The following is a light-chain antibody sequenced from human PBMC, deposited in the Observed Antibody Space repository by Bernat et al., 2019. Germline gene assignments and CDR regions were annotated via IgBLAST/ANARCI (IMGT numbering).Light chain of an antibody. CDR3: QQSYAMPWT. Sequence: DIEMTQSPSSLSASVGDRITMTCRASQTIFTYLNWYQQRAGTAPKLLTDTSSTLQTWVPSRFSDTGSGTDFTLTITGLQPEDFATYYCQQSYAMPWTFGLGTNVEI. V-gene: IGKV1-39*01. CDR2: TSS. CDR1: QTIFTY. J-gene: IGKJ1*01.